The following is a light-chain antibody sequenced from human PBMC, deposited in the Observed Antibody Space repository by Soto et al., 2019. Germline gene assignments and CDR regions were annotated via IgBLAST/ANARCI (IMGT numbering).Light chain of an antibody. V-gene: IGLV2-11*01. CDR2: DVS. CDR1: SGNVGGYNF. J-gene: IGLJ1*01. Sequence: QSVLTQPRSVSGSPGQSVTISCTGTSGNVGGYNFVSWYQQHPGKAPTLMIFDVSQRPSGVPDRFSGSKSGTSASLAIGGLQSEDEADYHCATWDDSLNGYVFGSGTKVTVL. CDR3: ATWDDSLNGYV.